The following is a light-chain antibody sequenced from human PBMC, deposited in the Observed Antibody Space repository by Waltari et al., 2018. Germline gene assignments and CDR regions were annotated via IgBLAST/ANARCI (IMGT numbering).Light chain of an antibody. CDR1: QSVDSRY. V-gene: IGKV3-20*01. Sequence: EVVLTQSPGTLSLSPGESATLSCRASQSVDSRYLAWYQQKPGQAPRLLIYGASRRATGIPGRFSGSGSGTDFTLTISRLEPEDFAVYYCQHYGNSRGTFGGGTKVEIK. CDR2: GAS. CDR3: QHYGNSRGT. J-gene: IGKJ4*01.